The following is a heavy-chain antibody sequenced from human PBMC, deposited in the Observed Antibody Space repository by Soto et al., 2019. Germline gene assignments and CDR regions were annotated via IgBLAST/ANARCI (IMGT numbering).Heavy chain of an antibody. V-gene: IGHV6-1*01. D-gene: IGHD6-13*01. CDR3: ARVVGSSWPKGYNWFDP. J-gene: IGHJ5*02. CDR2: TYYRSKWYN. CDR1: GDSVSSNSAA. Sequence: SQTLSLTCAISGDSVSSNSAAWNWIRQSPSRGLEWLGRTYYRSKWYNDYAVSVKSRITINPDTSKNQFSLQLNSVTPEDTAVYYCARVVGSSWPKGYNWFDPWGQGTLVTVSS.